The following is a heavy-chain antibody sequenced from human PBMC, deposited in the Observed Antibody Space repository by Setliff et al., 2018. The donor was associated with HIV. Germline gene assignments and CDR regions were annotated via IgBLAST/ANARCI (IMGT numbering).Heavy chain of an antibody. CDR2: VNPSGGSI. Sequence: RASVKVSCKAFGYTFTSYCIHWVRQAPGQGLEWLGMVNPSGGSIAYAQRFQGRVTMTRDTSTNTVYMDLSGLRSDDTAVYYCARDRTAGYNYDYGYWGQGTLVTVSS. CDR1: GYTFTSYC. J-gene: IGHJ4*02. CDR3: ARDRTAGYNYDYGY. D-gene: IGHD3-16*01. V-gene: IGHV1-46*01.